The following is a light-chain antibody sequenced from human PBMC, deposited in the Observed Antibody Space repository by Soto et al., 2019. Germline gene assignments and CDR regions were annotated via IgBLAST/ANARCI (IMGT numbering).Light chain of an antibody. Sequence: QSALTQPPSASGSPGQSVTISCTGTSSDVGGYNYVSWYQQPPGKAPKLMIYEVTKRPSGVPDRFSGSKSGNTASLTVSGLQPEDEADYYCSSYAGSNNLGVFGGGTQLTVL. CDR1: SSDVGGYNY. J-gene: IGLJ2*01. CDR2: EVT. CDR3: SSYAGSNNLGV. V-gene: IGLV2-8*01.